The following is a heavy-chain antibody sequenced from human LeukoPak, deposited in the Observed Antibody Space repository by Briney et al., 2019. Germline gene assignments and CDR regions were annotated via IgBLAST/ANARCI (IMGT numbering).Heavy chain of an antibody. Sequence: ASVKVSCKASGYTFTSYGISWVRQAPGQGLEWMGWISAYNGNTHYAQKLQGRVTMTTDTSTSTVYMELRSLRSDDTAVYYCATIPQDKYYFDYWGQGTLVTVSS. J-gene: IGHJ4*02. CDR1: GYTFTSYG. V-gene: IGHV1-18*01. CDR3: ATIPQDKYYFDY. D-gene: IGHD2-21*01. CDR2: ISAYNGNT.